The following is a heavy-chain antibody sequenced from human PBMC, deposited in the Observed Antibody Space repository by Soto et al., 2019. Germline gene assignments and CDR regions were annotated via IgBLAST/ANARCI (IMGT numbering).Heavy chain of an antibody. CDR3: AKQRIQLWWTAFDY. CDR2: ISGSRGST. CDR1: GFTFSSYA. V-gene: IGHV3-23*01. J-gene: IGHJ4*02. D-gene: IGHD5-18*01. Sequence: GGSLRLSCAASGFTFSSYAMSWVRQAPGKGLEWVSAISGSRGSTYYADSVKGRFTISRDNSKNTLYLQMNSLRAEDTAVYYCAKQRIQLWWTAFDYWGQGTLVTVSS.